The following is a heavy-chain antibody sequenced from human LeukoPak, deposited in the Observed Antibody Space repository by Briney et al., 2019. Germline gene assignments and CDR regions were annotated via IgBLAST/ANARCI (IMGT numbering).Heavy chain of an antibody. V-gene: IGHV4-4*07. CDR2: IYTSGST. CDR1: GGSISSYY. CDR3: ARDGSVPAAMSPGYYYYYYYMDV. Sequence: SETLSLTCTVSGGSISSYYWSCIRQPAGKGLEWIWRIYTSGSTNYNPSLKSRVTISVDKSKNQFSLKLSSVTAADTAVYYCARDGSVPAAMSPGYYYYYYYMDVWGKGTTVTVSS. J-gene: IGHJ6*03. D-gene: IGHD2-2*01.